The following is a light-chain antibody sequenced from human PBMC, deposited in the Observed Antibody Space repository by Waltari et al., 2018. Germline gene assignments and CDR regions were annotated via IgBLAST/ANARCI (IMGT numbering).Light chain of an antibody. J-gene: IGLJ2*01. CDR2: DVS. V-gene: IGLV2-14*01. CDR3: SSYTTISTTV. Sequence: QSALAQPASVSGSPGQSITISCTGTSSDVGAYNFVSGYQHHPGKAPKLILSDVSRWPSGVSNRFSGSKSGNTASLTISGLQAEDEADYYCSSYTTISTTVFGGGTKVTVL. CDR1: SSDVGAYNF.